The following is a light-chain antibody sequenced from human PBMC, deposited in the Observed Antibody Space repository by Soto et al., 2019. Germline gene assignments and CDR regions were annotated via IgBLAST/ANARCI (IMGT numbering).Light chain of an antibody. CDR3: HHYNHWPWT. V-gene: IGKV3-15*01. CDR1: QSISSD. Sequence: EIVMTQSPLTLSVSPGERATLSCRASQSISSDLAWYPLKPGQAPMLLMYVASIRSTGVPARFTGSGSGTDFTPTITSLQSEDFAVYYCHHYNHWPWTFGQGTRVEIK. J-gene: IGKJ1*01. CDR2: VAS.